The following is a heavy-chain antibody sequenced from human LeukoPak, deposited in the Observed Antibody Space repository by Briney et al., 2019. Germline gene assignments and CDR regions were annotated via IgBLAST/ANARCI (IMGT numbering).Heavy chain of an antibody. Sequence: GGSLRLSCAASGFTFSSYEMNWVRQAPGKGLEWVSYISSSSSYIYYADSVKGRFTISRDNAKNSLYLQMNSLRAEDTAVYYCARGRITMIVVVPDYWGQGTLVTVSS. J-gene: IGHJ4*02. CDR3: ARGRITMIVVVPDY. D-gene: IGHD3-22*01. V-gene: IGHV3-21*05. CDR2: ISSSSSYI. CDR1: GFTFSSYE.